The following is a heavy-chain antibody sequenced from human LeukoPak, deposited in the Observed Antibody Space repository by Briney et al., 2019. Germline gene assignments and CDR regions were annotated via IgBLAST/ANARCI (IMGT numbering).Heavy chain of an antibody. CDR2: IHYDGSNK. V-gene: IGHV3-30*02. D-gene: IGHD7-27*01. CDR3: AKDVTLTGSFLDS. Sequence: GGSLRLSCAASGFTFSSYGMHWVRQAPCKGLEWVTSIHYDGSNKYYADSVKGRFTISRDNSKNTLYLQMNSLRAEDTALYYCAKDVTLTGSFLDSWGQGTLVTVSS. CDR1: GFTFSSYG. J-gene: IGHJ4*02.